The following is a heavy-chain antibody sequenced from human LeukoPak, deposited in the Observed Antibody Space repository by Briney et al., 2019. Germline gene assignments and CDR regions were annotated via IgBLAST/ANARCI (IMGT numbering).Heavy chain of an antibody. Sequence: GGSLRLSCAASGFTFSDYAMSWVRKAPGKWLEWVSRIGGSGGSAHYTDSVKGRFTISRDNSKDTLFLQMNSLRAEDTAVYYCAKVLRTVYNYGYPDYRGQGTLVTVSS. J-gene: IGHJ4*02. CDR1: GFTFSDYA. V-gene: IGHV3-23*01. D-gene: IGHD5-18*01. CDR3: AKVLRTVYNYGYPDY. CDR2: IGGSGGSA.